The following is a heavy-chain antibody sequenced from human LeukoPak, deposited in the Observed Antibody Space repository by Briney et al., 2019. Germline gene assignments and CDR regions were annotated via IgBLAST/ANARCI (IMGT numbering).Heavy chain of an antibody. CDR3: ARLTRLSTSPDRYYLDY. CDR1: GGSISSYY. J-gene: IGHJ4*02. D-gene: IGHD6-6*01. Sequence: PSETLSLTCTVSGGSISSYYWSWIRQPAGKGLEWIGYIYTSGGTNYIPSLKGRVTISIDTSKNQFSLKLSSVTAADSAVYYCARLTRLSTSPDRYYLDYWGQGTLVTVSS. V-gene: IGHV4-4*09. CDR2: IYTSGGT.